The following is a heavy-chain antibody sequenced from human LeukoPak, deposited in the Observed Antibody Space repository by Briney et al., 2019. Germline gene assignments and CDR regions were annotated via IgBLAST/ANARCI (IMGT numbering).Heavy chain of an antibody. CDR1: GGSISSSSYF. J-gene: IGHJ4*02. CDR2: IYYSGRT. V-gene: IGHV4-39*01. CDR3: ARHRFGGFYYFDD. D-gene: IGHD3-10*01. Sequence: SETLSLTCTVSGGSISSSSYFWGWIRQPPGKGLEWIGSIYYSGRTYYNPSIKSRVTISVDTSKNQFSLKLTSVTASDTAVYYCARHRFGGFYYFDDWGQETLVTVSS.